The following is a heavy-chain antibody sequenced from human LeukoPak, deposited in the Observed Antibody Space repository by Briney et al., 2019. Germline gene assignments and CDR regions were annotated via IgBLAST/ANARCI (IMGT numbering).Heavy chain of an antibody. D-gene: IGHD3-10*01. J-gene: IGHJ4*02. CDR1: GGSFSGYY. CDR2: INHSGST. Sequence: SETLSLTCAVYGGSFSGYYWSWIRQPPGKGLEWIGEINHSGSTNYNPSLKSRVTISVDTSKNQFSLKLSSVTAADTAVYYCAREIGYYGSGSERHYFDYWGQGTLVTVSS. CDR3: AREIGYYGSGSERHYFDY. V-gene: IGHV4-34*01.